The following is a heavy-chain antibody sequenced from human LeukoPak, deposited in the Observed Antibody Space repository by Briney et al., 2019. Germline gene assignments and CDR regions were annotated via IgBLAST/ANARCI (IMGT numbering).Heavy chain of an antibody. Sequence: GGSLRLSCAASGVTFSSYSMNWVRQAPGKGREGGSYISSSSSTIYYADSVKGRFTISREKSKNSLYLQMTSLRAEDTAVYYCASAASSIAARGWLLHAFDIWGQGTMVTVSS. V-gene: IGHV3-48*01. J-gene: IGHJ3*02. CDR3: ASAASSIAARGWLLHAFDI. D-gene: IGHD6-6*01. CDR1: GVTFSSYS. CDR2: ISSSSSTI.